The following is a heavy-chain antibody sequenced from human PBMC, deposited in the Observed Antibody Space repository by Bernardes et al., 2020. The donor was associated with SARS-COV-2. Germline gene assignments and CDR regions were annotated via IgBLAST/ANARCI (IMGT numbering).Heavy chain of an antibody. CDR3: AKEGVSGYDHFNY. CDR2: ISYVGSNK. V-gene: IGHV3-30*18. Sequence: RGSLCLSCAAFGFTLSSYGTHWDSQAPGKGLGWVAAISYVGSNKYYADSVTGRFTISRDNSKNTLYLQMNSLRAEDTAVYYCAKEGVSGYDHFNYWGQGTLVTVSS. CDR1: GFTLSSYG. J-gene: IGHJ4*02. D-gene: IGHD5-12*01.